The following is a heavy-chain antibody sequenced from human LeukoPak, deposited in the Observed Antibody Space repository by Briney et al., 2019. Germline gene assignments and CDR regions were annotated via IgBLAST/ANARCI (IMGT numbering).Heavy chain of an antibody. D-gene: IGHD1-20*01. V-gene: IGHV3-33*01. J-gene: IGHJ4*02. CDR2: IWYDGSNK. CDR1: GFIFSKYG. CDR3: ARGREYNWNDIGFDY. Sequence: LPGGSLRLSCAASGFIFSKYGMHWVRQAPGKGLEWVAAIWYDGSNKYYADSVKGRFTISRDNSKNTLYLQMNSLRAEDTAVYYCARGREYNWNDIGFDYWGQGTLVTVSS.